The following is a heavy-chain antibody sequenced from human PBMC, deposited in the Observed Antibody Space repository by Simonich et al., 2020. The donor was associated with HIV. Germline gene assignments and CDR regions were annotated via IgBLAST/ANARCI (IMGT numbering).Heavy chain of an antibody. J-gene: IGHJ1*01. V-gene: IGHV4-38-2*01. CDR1: GYSIRSGYY. CDR2: IYHSGST. D-gene: IGHD6-13*01. CDR3: ARVLGIAAAIDSFQH. Sequence: QVQLQESGPGLVKPSETLSLTCAVSGYSIRSGYYWVWIRKHPGKGMEWIGNIYHSGSTSYNPSLKSRVTISVDTAKNQFSLKLSSVTAADTAVYYCARVLGIAAAIDSFQHWGQGTLVTVSS.